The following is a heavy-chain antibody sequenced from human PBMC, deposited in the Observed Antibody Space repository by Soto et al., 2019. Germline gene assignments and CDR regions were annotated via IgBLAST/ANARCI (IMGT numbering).Heavy chain of an antibody. Sequence: EVQLVESGGGLVQPGGSRRLSCAASGFSFSHYWMGWVRQAPGMGLEWVAIIKQDGSENYYVDSAKGRFSISRDNAKNSLVLKMDSMIIDATAVYLCARVMGNDGWSNHPFYLWGQGTMVNAS. V-gene: IGHV3-7*04. CDR2: IKQDGSEN. CDR3: ARVMGNDGWSNHPFYL. D-gene: IGHD6-19*01. J-gene: IGHJ3*01. CDR1: GFSFSHYW.